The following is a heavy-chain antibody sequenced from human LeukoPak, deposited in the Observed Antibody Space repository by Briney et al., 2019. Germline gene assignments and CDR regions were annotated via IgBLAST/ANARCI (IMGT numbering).Heavy chain of an antibody. J-gene: IGHJ3*02. CDR2: IRYDGSNK. CDR1: GFTFSSYG. Sequence: GGSLRLSCAASGFTFSSYGMHWVRQAPGKGLEWVAFIRYDGSNKYYADSVKGRFTISRDNSKNTLYLQMNSLRAEDTAVYYCAREQQWLVRGDAFDIWGQGTMVTVSS. CDR3: AREQQWLVRGDAFDI. V-gene: IGHV3-30*02. D-gene: IGHD6-19*01.